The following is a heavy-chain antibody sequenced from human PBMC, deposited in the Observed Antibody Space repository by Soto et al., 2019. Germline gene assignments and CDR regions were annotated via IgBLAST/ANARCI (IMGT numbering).Heavy chain of an antibody. J-gene: IGHJ6*02. CDR1: GFTFSSYE. V-gene: IGHV3-48*03. D-gene: IGHD6-19*01. Sequence: GGSLRLSCAASGFTFSSYEMNWVRQAPGKGLEWVSYISSSGSTIYYADSVKGRFTISRDNAKNSLYLQMNSLRAEDTAVYYCARGGWYNYYYGMDVWGQGTTVTVSS. CDR3: ARGGWYNYYYGMDV. CDR2: ISSSGSTI.